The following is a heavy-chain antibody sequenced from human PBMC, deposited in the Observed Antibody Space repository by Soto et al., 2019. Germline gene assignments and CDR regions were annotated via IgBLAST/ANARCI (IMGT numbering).Heavy chain of an antibody. CDR3: ARGMVTHYFDY. CDR2: IYYNGNT. V-gene: IGHV4-31*03. CDR1: GGSISSGGYY. J-gene: IGHJ4*02. Sequence: SETLSLTCTVSGGSISSGGYYWSWIRQHPGKGLEWIGYIYYNGNTYYTPSLKSRVTISVDTSKNQFSLKLNSVTAAVTSVYYCARGMVTHYFDYWGQGTLVTVSS. D-gene: IGHD5-18*01.